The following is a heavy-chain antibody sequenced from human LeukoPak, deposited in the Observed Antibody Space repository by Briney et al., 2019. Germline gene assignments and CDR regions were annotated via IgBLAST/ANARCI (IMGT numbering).Heavy chain of an antibody. Sequence: GGSLRLSCAASGFTFSCYWMSWVRQAPGKGLEWVANIKQDGSEKYYVDSVKGRFTISRDNAKNSLYLQMNSLRAEDTAVYYCARDRKDFWSGYYTGTSWGFDYWGQGTLVTVSS. J-gene: IGHJ4*02. CDR1: GFTFSCYW. CDR2: IKQDGSEK. V-gene: IGHV3-7*01. D-gene: IGHD3-3*01. CDR3: ARDRKDFWSGYYTGTSWGFDY.